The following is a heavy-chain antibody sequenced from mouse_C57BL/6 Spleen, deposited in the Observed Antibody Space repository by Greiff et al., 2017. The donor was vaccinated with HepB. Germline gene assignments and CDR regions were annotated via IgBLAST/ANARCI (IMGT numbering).Heavy chain of an antibody. Sequence: QVQLQQSGAELVRPGASVTLSCTASGFTFPVYYMHWVMPTPVHGLDWIGSLYPETGGTAYNLKFKAKTILTADKSSSTAYMELRSLPSEYSAFYYCTRRSLYGSSSWFAYWGQGTLVTVSA. CDR2: LYPETGGT. CDR3: TRRSLYGSSSWFAY. CDR1: GFTFPVYY. V-gene: IGHV1-15*01. J-gene: IGHJ3*01. D-gene: IGHD1-1*01.